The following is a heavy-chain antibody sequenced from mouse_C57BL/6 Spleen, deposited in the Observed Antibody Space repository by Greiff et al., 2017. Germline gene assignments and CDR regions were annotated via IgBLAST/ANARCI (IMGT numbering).Heavy chain of an antibody. V-gene: IGHV5-17*01. CDR2: ISSGSSTI. J-gene: IGHJ2*01. CDR3: AKYGSKESLGYFDY. D-gene: IGHD1-1*01. CDR1: GFTFSDYG. Sequence: EVQRVESGGGLVKPGGSLKLSCAASGFTFSDYGMHWVRQAPEKGLEWVAYISSGSSTIYYADTVKGRFTISRDNAKNTLFLQMTSLRSEDTAMYYCAKYGSKESLGYFDYWGQGTTLTVSS.